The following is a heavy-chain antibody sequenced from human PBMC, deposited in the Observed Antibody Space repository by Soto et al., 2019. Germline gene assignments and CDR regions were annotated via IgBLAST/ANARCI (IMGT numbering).Heavy chain of an antibody. J-gene: IGHJ4*02. D-gene: IGHD3-3*01. CDR2: IKSKTDGGTT. CDR3: TTKIRRGMEWYLIDY. V-gene: IGHV3-15*07. Sequence: SVSNAWMNWVRQAPGKGLEWVGRIKSKTDGGTTDYAAPVKGRFTISRDDSKNTLYLQMNSLKTEDTAVYYCTTKIRRGMEWYLIDYWGQGTLVTVSS. CDR1: SVSNAW.